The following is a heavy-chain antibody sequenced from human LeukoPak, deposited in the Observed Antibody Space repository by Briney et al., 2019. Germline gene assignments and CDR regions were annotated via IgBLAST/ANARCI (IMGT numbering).Heavy chain of an antibody. J-gene: IGHJ4*02. CDR3: ARGDSGSYYLDY. V-gene: IGHV4-31*03. CDR2: IYDSGNT. Sequence: SVTLSLTCTVSVGPISSGGDYWSWIRQHPGKGLGWIGYIYDSGNTYYIPSLKSRVTISVDTSKNQFSLKLSSVTAADTAVYYCARGDSGSYYLDYWGQGTLVTVSS. D-gene: IGHD1-26*01. CDR1: VGPISSGGDY.